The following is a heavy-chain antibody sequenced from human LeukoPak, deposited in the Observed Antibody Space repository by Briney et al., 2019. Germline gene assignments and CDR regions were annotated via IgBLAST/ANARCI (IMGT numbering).Heavy chain of an antibody. J-gene: IGHJ4*02. CDR2: IKSKYNGGTI. D-gene: IGHD3-16*01. CDR3: STGLTHDY. V-gene: IGHV3-15*07. CDR1: GFTFSNAW. Sequence: GGSLRLSCVGCGFTFSNAWMNWVRQAPGKGLEWVARIKSKYNGGTIDYAAFVKGRFTISRDDSKNTVYLEMNSLKTEDTAVYYCSTGLTHDYWGQGTLVTVSS.